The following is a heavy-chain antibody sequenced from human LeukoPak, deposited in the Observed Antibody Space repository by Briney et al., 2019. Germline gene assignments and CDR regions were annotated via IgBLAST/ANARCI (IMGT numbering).Heavy chain of an antibody. J-gene: IGHJ4*02. CDR1: GFTFSSYA. CDR3: ARDIRDSSGWYGDY. Sequence: GGSLRLSSAASGFTFSSYAMHWVRQAPGKGLEWVAVISYDGSNKYYADSVKGRFTISRDNSKNTLYLQMNSLRAEDTAVYYCARDIRDSSGWYGDYWGQGTLVTVSS. CDR2: ISYDGSNK. V-gene: IGHV3-30-3*01. D-gene: IGHD6-19*01.